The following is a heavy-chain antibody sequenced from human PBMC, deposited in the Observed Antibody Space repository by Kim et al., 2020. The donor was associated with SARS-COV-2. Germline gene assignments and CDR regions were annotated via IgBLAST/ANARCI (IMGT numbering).Heavy chain of an antibody. CDR3: ARTPRLRYWIPGRYFDY. CDR2: INHSGST. CDR1: GGSFSGYY. Sequence: SETLSLTCAVYGGSFSGYYWSWIRQPPGKGLEWIGEINHSGSTNYNPSLKSRVTISVDTSKNQFSLKLSSVTAADTAVYYCARTPRLRYWIPGRYFDYWGQGTLVTVSS. V-gene: IGHV4-34*01. D-gene: IGHD3-9*01. J-gene: IGHJ4*02.